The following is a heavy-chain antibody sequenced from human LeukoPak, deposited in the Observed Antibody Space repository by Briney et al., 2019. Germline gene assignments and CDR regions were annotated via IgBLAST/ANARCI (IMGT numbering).Heavy chain of an antibody. Sequence: GSLRLSCAASGFTFSDHYMDWVRQSPGKGPEWIGEIHHDGSTNYNPSLMSRVTISVDTSKNQFSLDLTSVTAADAAVYYCARLIRDYRQYYFDFWGQGTLVTVSS. V-gene: IGHV4-34*01. CDR3: ARLIRDYRQYYFDF. D-gene: IGHD4-11*01. CDR2: IHHDGST. J-gene: IGHJ4*02. CDR1: GFTFSDHY.